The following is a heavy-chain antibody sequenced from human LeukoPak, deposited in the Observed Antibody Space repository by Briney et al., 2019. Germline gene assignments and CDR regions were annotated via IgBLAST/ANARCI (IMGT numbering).Heavy chain of an antibody. CDR2: ISGSGIST. V-gene: IGHV3-23*01. J-gene: IGHJ4*02. CDR1: GFTFSSYA. D-gene: IGHD4-17*01. CDR3: AKGRGLSYDYGVDY. Sequence: GGSLRLSCAASGFTFSSYAMSWVRQAPGKGLEWVSDISGSGISTYYADSVKGRFTISRDNSKNTLYLQMNSLRAEDMALYYCAKGRGLSYDYGVDYWGQGTLVTVSS.